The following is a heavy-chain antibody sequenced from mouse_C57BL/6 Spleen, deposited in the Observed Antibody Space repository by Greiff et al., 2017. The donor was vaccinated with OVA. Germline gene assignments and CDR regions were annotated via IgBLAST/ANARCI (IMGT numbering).Heavy chain of an antibody. CDR3: ARATVVENYYAMDY. J-gene: IGHJ4*01. Sequence: QVQLQQSGAELARPGASVKLSCKASGYTFTSYGISWVKQRTGQGLEWIGEIYPRSGNTYYTEKFKGKATLTADKSSSTSYMELRSLTSEDSAVYFCARATVVENYYAMDYWGQGTSVTVSS. CDR2: IYPRSGNT. V-gene: IGHV1-81*01. CDR1: GYTFTSYG. D-gene: IGHD1-1*01.